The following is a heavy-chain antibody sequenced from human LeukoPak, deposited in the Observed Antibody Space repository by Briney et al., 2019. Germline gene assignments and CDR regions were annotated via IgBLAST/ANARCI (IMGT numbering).Heavy chain of an antibody. CDR3: ARQPELYCSSTSCYTGGWFDP. CDR1: GFTFSSYW. J-gene: IGHJ5*02. CDR2: IKQDGSEK. Sequence: GGSLRLSCAASGFTFSSYWMSWVRQAPGKGLEWVANIKQDGSEKYYVDSVKGRFTISRDNAKNSLYLQMNSLRAEDTAVYYCARQPELYCSSTSCYTGGWFDPWGQGTLVTVSS. V-gene: IGHV3-7*01. D-gene: IGHD2-2*02.